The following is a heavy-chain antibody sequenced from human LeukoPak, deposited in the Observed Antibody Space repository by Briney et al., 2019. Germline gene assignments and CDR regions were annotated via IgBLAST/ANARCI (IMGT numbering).Heavy chain of an antibody. Sequence: ASVKVSCKASGYTFTSDGISWVRQAPGQGLEWMGWISAYNGNTNYAQKLQGRVTMTTDTSTSTAYMELRSLRSDDTAVYYCARGLGYCSGGSCPDDYWGQGTLVTVSS. J-gene: IGHJ4*02. V-gene: IGHV1-18*01. D-gene: IGHD2-15*01. CDR3: ARGLGYCSGGSCPDDY. CDR1: GYTFTSDG. CDR2: ISAYNGNT.